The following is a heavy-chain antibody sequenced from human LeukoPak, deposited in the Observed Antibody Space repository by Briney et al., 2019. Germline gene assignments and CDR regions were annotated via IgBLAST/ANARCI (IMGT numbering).Heavy chain of an antibody. Sequence: GGSLRLSCAASGFAFSTYFMNWVHQAPGKGLEWVSSITSTSDSIYYADSVKGRFTISRDNAKNSLYLQMNGLRAEDTAVYYCARDSGFDPWGQGTLVTVSS. CDR1: GFAFSTYF. CDR2: ITSTSDSI. V-gene: IGHV3-21*01. D-gene: IGHD3-10*01. J-gene: IGHJ5*02. CDR3: ARDSGFDP.